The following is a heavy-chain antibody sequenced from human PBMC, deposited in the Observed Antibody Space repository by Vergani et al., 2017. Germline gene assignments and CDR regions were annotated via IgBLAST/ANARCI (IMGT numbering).Heavy chain of an antibody. CDR2: LTGGGGST. CDR1: GFTFSTYA. CDR3: VNDAGSSKNFLDS. J-gene: IGHJ4*02. V-gene: IGHV3-23*01. Sequence: EVQLLESGGSLKQPGGSVRLSCAASGFTFSTYAMHWVRQAPGKGLEWVSALTGGGGSTYYADSFKGRFIISRDNSKDNLYLQMNSLRPEDTATYYCVNDAGSSKNFLDSWCQGTLVTVSS. D-gene: IGHD1-26*01.